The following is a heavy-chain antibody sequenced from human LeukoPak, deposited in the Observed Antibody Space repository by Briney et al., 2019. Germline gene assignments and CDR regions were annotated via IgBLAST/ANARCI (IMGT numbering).Heavy chain of an antibody. CDR1: GGAFSGYY. CDR2: INHRGST. V-gene: IGHV4-34*01. Sequence: SETLSLTCVVYGGAFSGYYWSWIRQPPGKGLEWIGEINHRGSTNYNPSLKSRVSISVDTSKNQFSLKLTSVTAADTAVYYCAGKAVAGPYFDYWGQGTLVTVSS. D-gene: IGHD6-19*01. CDR3: AGKAVAGPYFDY. J-gene: IGHJ4*02.